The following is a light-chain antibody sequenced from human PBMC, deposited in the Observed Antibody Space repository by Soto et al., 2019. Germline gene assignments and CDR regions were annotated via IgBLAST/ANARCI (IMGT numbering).Light chain of an antibody. CDR3: QQLNSYPIS. CDR1: QGISSY. CDR2: AAS. J-gene: IGKJ5*01. V-gene: IGKV1-9*01. Sequence: IQLTQSPYSLSASVGDRVTITCRASQGISSYLAWYQQKPGKAPKLLIYAASTLQSGVPSRFSGSGSGTDFTLTSSSLQPEDFATYYCQQLNSYPISFGQGTRLEIK.